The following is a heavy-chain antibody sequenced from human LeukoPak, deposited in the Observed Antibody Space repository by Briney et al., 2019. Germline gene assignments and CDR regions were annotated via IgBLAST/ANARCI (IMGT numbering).Heavy chain of an antibody. J-gene: IGHJ4*02. Sequence: ASVKVSCKASGYIFTNFGISWVRQARGQGLEWMGWINPNTGGTNYAQKFQGRVTMTRDTSISTAYMELSRLRSDDTAVYYCARPRAFSYGQMYYFDYWGQGALVTVSS. V-gene: IGHV1-2*02. D-gene: IGHD5-18*01. CDR3: ARPRAFSYGQMYYFDY. CDR1: GYIFTNFG. CDR2: INPNTGGT.